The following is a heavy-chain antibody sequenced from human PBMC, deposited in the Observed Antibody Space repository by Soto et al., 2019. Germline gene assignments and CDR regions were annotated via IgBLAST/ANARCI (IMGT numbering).Heavy chain of an antibody. J-gene: IGHJ5*02. Sequence: RGASLKISFKGSGYTFSSYWIAWERQVPGKGLEWMGIIYPGDCGTMYCPSFQVHFTXSPYNSITTAYLQGSSLQASDTAIYYCARVNKYSSSLKGRFDPWGQGTLVTVSS. CDR1: GYTFSSYW. CDR2: IYPGDCGT. CDR3: ARVNKYSSSLKGRFDP. V-gene: IGHV5-51*01. D-gene: IGHD2-15*01.